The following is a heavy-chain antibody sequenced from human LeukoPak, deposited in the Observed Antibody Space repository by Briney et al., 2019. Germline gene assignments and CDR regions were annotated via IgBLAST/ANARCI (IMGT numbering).Heavy chain of an antibody. V-gene: IGHV3-23*01. CDR2: INIRSTGT. CDR1: GFTFSSHA. CDR3: AKLLGTMWPMWGLDV. J-gene: IGHJ6*02. Sequence: GGSLRLSCAVSGFTFSSHAMNWVRQAPGKGLEWIAGINIRSTGTYYADSVKGRFTISRDDSKNTLYLQMNTLSVEDTAVYYCAKLLGTMWPMWGLDVRGQGTTVTVSS. D-gene: IGHD2-8*02.